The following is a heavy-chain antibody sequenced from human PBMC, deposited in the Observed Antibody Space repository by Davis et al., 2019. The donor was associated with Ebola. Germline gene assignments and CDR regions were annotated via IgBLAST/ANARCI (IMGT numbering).Heavy chain of an antibody. CDR3: GGAWD. D-gene: IGHD1-26*01. Sequence: PGGSLRLSCVDSGFTFSNYDMSWVRQAPGKGLDWVSRISSNGATTYYADSVRGRFTISRDNSRNTLYLQMNSLRAEDTAIYYGGGAWDWGQGTLVTVSS. CDR2: ISSNGATT. J-gene: IGHJ4*02. V-gene: IGHV3-23*01. CDR1: GFTFSNYD.